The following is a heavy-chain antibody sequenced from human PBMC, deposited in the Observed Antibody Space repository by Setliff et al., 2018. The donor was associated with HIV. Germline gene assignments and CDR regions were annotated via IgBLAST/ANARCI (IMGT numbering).Heavy chain of an antibody. V-gene: IGHV1-69*13. CDR2: IVPVFGTA. J-gene: IGHJ3*02. CDR3: ARGMYSSGWYDAFDI. D-gene: IGHD6-19*01. CDR1: GGTFNSYA. Sequence: ASVKVSCKASGGTFNSYAINWVRQAPGQGLEWMGGIVPVFGTANYAQNFQGRVTITADESTSTAYMELSSLRSEDTAVYYCARGMYSSGWYDAFDIWGQGTMVTVSS.